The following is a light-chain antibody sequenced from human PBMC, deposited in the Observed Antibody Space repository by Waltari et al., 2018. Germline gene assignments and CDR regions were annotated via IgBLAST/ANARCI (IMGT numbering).Light chain of an antibody. CDR2: NTF. Sequence: QSVLTQPPPVSGAPRQRVTISCPGRRPNPGAGYAVPRYQHIPGTAPNVLLYNTFNRPLGVPDRFSGSKAGPSASLAIADLQSEDEGDYYCQSSDTGLSGGVFGGGTRLTVL. V-gene: IGLV1-40*01. J-gene: IGLJ3*02. CDR3: QSSDTGLSGGV. CDR1: RPNPGAGYA.